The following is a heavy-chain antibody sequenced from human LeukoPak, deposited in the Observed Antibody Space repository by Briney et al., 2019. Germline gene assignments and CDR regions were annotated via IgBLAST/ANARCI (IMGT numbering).Heavy chain of an antibody. J-gene: IGHJ4*02. CDR3: ARDPAEDSSPPTDY. D-gene: IGHD3-22*01. CDR2: IKQDGSEK. CDR1: GFTFSSYW. V-gene: IGHV3-7*01. Sequence: PGGSLRLSCAASGFTFSSYWMSWVRQAPGKGLEWVANIKQDGSEKYYVDSVKGRFTISRDSAKNSLYLQMNSLRAEDTAVYYCARDPAEDSSPPTDYWGQGTLVTVSS.